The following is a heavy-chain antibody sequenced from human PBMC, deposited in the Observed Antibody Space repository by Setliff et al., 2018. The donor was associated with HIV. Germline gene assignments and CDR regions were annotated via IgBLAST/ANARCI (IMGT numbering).Heavy chain of an antibody. CDR3: ARDLTVTDNGMDV. D-gene: IGHD4-4*01. J-gene: IGHJ6*02. CDR1: GGSISSGGYY. CDR2: IYYSETT. V-gene: IGHV4-31*03. Sequence: SETLSLTCTVSGGSISSGGYYWSWIRQHPGKGLEWIGFIYYSETTYYSPSLKSRVTISVDTSKNQFSLKLSSVTAADTAVYYCARDLTVTDNGMDVWGQGTTVTVSS.